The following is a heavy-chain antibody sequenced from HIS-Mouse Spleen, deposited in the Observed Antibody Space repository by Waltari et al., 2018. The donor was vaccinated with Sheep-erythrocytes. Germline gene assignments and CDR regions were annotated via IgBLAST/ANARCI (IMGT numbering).Heavy chain of an antibody. V-gene: IGHV3-7*01. Sequence: EVQLVESGGGLVQPGGSLRLSCAASGFTFSSYWMSWVRQAPGKGLEWVANIKQDGSEKYYVDAVKGRFTIARDNAKNSRYLQMNSLRAEDTAVYYCARSGSYYFDYWGQGTLVTVSS. D-gene: IGHD1-26*01. CDR3: ARSGSYYFDY. J-gene: IGHJ4*02. CDR1: GFTFSSYW. CDR2: IKQDGSEK.